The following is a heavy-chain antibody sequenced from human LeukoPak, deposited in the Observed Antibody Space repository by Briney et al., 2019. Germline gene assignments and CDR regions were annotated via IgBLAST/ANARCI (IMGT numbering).Heavy chain of an antibody. CDR2: ISGSGVST. CDR1: GFTFSSYA. Sequence: PGGSLRLSCAASGFTFSSYAMSWVRQAPGKGLEWVSAISGSGVSTYYADSVKGRFTISRDNSKNTLYLQMNSLRAEDTAVYYCAKLDYYDSSGYLLRGWYFDLWGRGTLVTVSS. V-gene: IGHV3-23*01. J-gene: IGHJ2*01. CDR3: AKLDYYDSSGYLLRGWYFDL. D-gene: IGHD3-22*01.